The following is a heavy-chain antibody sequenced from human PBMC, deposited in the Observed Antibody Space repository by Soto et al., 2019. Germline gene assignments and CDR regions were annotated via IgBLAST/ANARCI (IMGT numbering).Heavy chain of an antibody. Sequence: AVKVSCQACGYTFTDYYMHWVRQAPGQGLEGMESINPNSGCTNYAQKFQGWLTMTRDTSISAADLELSRLRSEDTAVYYCARAGKVGYGSSSGADHYYFGMDLWGQGTTVTVPS. CDR2: INPNSGCT. CDR1: GYTFTDYY. J-gene: IGHJ6*02. V-gene: IGHV1-2*04. CDR3: ARAGKVGYGSSSGADHYYFGMDL. D-gene: IGHD6-6*01.